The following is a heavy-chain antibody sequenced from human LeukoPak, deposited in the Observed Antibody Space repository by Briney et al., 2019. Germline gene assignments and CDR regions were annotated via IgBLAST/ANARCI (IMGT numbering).Heavy chain of an antibody. CDR1: GGSFSGYY. CDR3: ARDPFCGGDCYDV. D-gene: IGHD2-21*01. Sequence: SETLSLTCAVYGGSFSGYYWSWIRQPPGKGLEWIGEINHSGSTNYNPSLKSRVTISVDTSKNQFSLKLSSVTAADTAVYYCARDPFCGGDCYDVWGQGTLATVSS. V-gene: IGHV4-34*01. J-gene: IGHJ4*02. CDR2: INHSGST.